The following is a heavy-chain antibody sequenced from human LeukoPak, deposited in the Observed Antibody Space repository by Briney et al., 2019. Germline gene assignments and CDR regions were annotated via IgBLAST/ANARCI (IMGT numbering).Heavy chain of an antibody. CDR1: GFTFSTYS. CDR2: ISSSSSTI. V-gene: IGHV3-48*01. J-gene: IGHJ4*02. CDR3: ARERETTDLDY. D-gene: IGHD4-17*01. Sequence: GGSLRLSCAASGFTFSTYSMNWVRQAPGKGLEWVSYISSSSSTIYYADSVKGRFTISRDNSKNTLYLQMNSLRAEDTAVYYCARERETTDLDYWGQGTLVTVSS.